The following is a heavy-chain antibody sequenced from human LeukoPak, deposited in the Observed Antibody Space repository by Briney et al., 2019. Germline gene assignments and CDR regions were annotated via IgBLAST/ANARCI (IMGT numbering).Heavy chain of an antibody. D-gene: IGHD6-6*01. CDR3: ATERSVSSRSSDNWFDP. CDR2: FGPEEGEK. Sequence: ASVKVSCKVSGSTLSELYMHWVRHAPGKGLEWMGGFGPEEGEKIYAQKFQGRVTMTEDTSTDTAYMELSSLRSEDTAVYFCATERSVSSRSSDNWFDPWGQGTLVIVSS. J-gene: IGHJ5*02. V-gene: IGHV1-24*01. CDR1: GSTLSELY.